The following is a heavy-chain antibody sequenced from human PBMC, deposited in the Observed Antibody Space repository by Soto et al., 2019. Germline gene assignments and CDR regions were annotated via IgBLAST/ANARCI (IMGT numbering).Heavy chain of an antibody. D-gene: IGHD3-3*01. Sequence: PSETLSLTCAVSGYSISSGYYWGWIRQPPGKGLEWIGSIYHSGSTYYNPSLKSRVTISVDTSKNQFSLKLSSVTAADTAVYYCARDGRTYYDFWSGYFTHYYYYYGMDVWGQGTTVTVSS. CDR2: IYHSGST. CDR1: GYSISSGYY. V-gene: IGHV4-38-2*02. CDR3: ARDGRTYYDFWSGYFTHYYYYYGMDV. J-gene: IGHJ6*02.